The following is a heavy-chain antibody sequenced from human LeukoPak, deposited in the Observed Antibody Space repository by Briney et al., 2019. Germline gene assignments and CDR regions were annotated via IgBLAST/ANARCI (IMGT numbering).Heavy chain of an antibody. CDR2: IYYTGST. V-gene: IGHV4-39*01. D-gene: IGHD2-21*01. CDR3: ARRDYSRTAFDP. J-gene: IGHJ5*02. Sequence: SETLSLTCTVSGGSISSSSYYWGWIRQPPGRGLEWIGSIYYTGSTYYNPSLKSRVTISVDTSKNQFSLKLSSVTAADTAVYYCARRDYSRTAFDPWGQGTLVTVSS. CDR1: GGSISSSSYY.